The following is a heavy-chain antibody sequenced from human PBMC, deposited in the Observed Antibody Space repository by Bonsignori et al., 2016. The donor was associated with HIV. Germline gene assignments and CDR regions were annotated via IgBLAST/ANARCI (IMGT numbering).Heavy chain of an antibody. Sequence: GESLKISCAASGFTVSSNYMSWVRQAPGKGLEWVSVIYSGGSTYYADSVKGRFTISRDNSKNTLYLQMNSLRAEDTAVYYCARGRPAGRIGAFDIWGQGTMVTVSS. D-gene: IGHD6-19*01. J-gene: IGHJ3*02. CDR2: IYSGGST. CDR3: ARGRPAGRIGAFDI. CDR1: GFTVSSNY. V-gene: IGHV3-53*01.